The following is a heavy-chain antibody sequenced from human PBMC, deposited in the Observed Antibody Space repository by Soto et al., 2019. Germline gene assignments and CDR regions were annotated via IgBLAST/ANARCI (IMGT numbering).Heavy chain of an antibody. V-gene: IGHV4-59*08. CDR1: GASISSHF. D-gene: IGHD3-22*01. CDR2: IYYSGTT. CDR3: GAYDSSGYI. Sequence: SETLSLTCTVSGASISSHFWNWIRQPPGEGLEYIGYIYYSGTTYYNPSHRGRVTMSVDTSKNQFSLKLISLTAADTAVYYCGAYDSSGYIWGQGTLVTVSS. J-gene: IGHJ4*02.